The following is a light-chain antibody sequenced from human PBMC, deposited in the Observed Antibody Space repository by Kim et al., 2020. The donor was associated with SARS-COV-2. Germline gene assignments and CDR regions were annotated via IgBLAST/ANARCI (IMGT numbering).Light chain of an antibody. V-gene: IGKV3-20*01. CDR1: QSVNTH. J-gene: IGKJ1*01. CDR3: QQHGSSPWT. Sequence: EIVLTQSPGTLSLSPGERATLSCRASQSVNTHLVWYQQKPGQAPRLLIYGASSRATGIPDRFSGSGSGTDFTLTISRLEPEDFALYYCQQHGSSPWTFGQGTKVDIK. CDR2: GAS.